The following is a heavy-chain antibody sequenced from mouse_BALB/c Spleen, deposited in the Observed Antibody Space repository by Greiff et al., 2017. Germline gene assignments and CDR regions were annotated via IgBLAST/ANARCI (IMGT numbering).Heavy chain of an antibody. CDR3: ARALYGNYDY. CDR1: GFTFTDYY. Sequence: EVQLVESGGGLVQPGGSLRLSCATSGFTFTDYYMSWVRQPPGKALEWLGFIRNKANGYTTEYSASVKGRFTISRDNSQSILYLQMNTLRAEDSATYYCARALYGNYDYWGQGTTLTVSS. J-gene: IGHJ2*01. D-gene: IGHD2-10*02. V-gene: IGHV7-3*02. CDR2: IRNKANGYTT.